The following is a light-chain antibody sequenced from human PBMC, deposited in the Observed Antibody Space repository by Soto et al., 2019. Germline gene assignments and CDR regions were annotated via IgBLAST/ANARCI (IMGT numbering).Light chain of an antibody. CDR2: ETS. J-gene: IGKJ3*01. CDR3: HQYGSSPPVT. V-gene: IGKV3-20*01. Sequence: EIVLTQSPGTLSLSPGERATLSCRASQSVSSGYLAWYQQKPGQPPRVLIYETSSRATGIPDRFSGSGSGTDFTLTISSLEPDDFAVYYCHQYGSSPPVTFGPGTRVDI. CDR1: QSVSSGY.